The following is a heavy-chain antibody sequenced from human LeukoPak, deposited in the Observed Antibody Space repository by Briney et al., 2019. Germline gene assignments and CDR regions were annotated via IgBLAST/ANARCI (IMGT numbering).Heavy chain of an antibody. J-gene: IGHJ4*02. D-gene: IGHD3-22*01. V-gene: IGHV3-9*01. CDR3: AKAMATYHYDTSGYYFDS. Sequence: GGSLRLSCAASGFTFDDHAMHWVRQAPGKGLEWVSGINWNSDSTGYADSVKGRCTISRDKAKNSLFLQINSVRAEDTAVYYCAKAMATYHYDTSGYYFDSGGPGTAVSVSA. CDR2: INWNSDST. CDR1: GFTFDDHA.